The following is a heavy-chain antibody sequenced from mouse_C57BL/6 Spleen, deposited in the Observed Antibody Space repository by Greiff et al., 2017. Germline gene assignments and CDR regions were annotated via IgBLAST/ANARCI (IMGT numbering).Heavy chain of an antibody. J-gene: IGHJ3*01. V-gene: IGHV1-82*01. CDR3: ARGRDYDCNYSLDY. CDR2: IYPGDGDT. D-gene: IGHD2-12*01. Sequence: VQLQQSGPELVKPGASVKISCKASGYAFSSSWMNWVKQRPGKGLEWIGRIYPGDGDTNYNGKFKGKATLTADKSSSPAYMQLSSLTSEDSAVYFGARGRDYDCNYSLDYWGQGTLVTVSA. CDR1: GYAFSSSW.